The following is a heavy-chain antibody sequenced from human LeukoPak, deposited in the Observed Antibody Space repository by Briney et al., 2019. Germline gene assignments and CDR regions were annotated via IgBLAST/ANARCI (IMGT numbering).Heavy chain of an antibody. Sequence: PGGSLRLSWAASGFTFSSHGMQWVRQAPGKGLAWVAVISYDGGTNNLADSVKGRFTISRDNSKSTLFLQMNSLRAEDTAVYYCAKGGYCSDDIWYKWNAFDMWGQGTMVTVSS. V-gene: IGHV3-30*18. CDR1: GFTFSSHG. D-gene: IGHD2-15*01. CDR2: ISYDGGTN. J-gene: IGHJ3*02. CDR3: AKGGYCSDDIWYKWNAFDM.